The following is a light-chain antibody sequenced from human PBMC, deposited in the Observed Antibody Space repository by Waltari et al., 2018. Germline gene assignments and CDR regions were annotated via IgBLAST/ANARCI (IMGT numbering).Light chain of an antibody. V-gene: IGLV7-46*01. Sequence: QAVVTQEPSLTVSPRGTVTLTCGSNTGAVPSGHYPYWFQQKPGQAPRALIFDTSNKYSWTPARFSGSLLGGKAALTLSGAQPEDEAEYYCLLSYRRAWVFGGGTKLTVL. CDR1: TGAVPSGHY. J-gene: IGLJ2*01. CDR2: DTS. CDR3: LLSYRRAWV.